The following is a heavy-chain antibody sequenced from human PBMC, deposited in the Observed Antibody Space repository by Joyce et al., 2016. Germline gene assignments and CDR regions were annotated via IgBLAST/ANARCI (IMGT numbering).Heavy chain of an antibody. CDR3: AKADYGDKIDAFDI. V-gene: IGHV3-48*01. CDR2: ISSSSSTI. Sequence: EVQLVESGGGLVQPGGSLRLSCAASGFTFSSYSMNWVRKAPGKGLEWFSYISSSSSTIYYADSVKGRFTISRDNAKNSLYLQMNSLRAEDTAVYYCAKADYGDKIDAFDIWGQGTMVTVSS. J-gene: IGHJ3*02. D-gene: IGHD4-17*01. CDR1: GFTFSSYS.